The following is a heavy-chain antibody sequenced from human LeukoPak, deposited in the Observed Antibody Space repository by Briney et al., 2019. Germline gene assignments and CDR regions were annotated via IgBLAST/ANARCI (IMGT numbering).Heavy chain of an antibody. CDR1: QMPFSSYT. CDR3: ARMPSTEIYYFYYMDV. D-gene: IGHD2-2*01. J-gene: IGHJ6*03. Sequence: GGSLRLSCVAPQMPFSSYTMNWVRQAPGKGLDWVSGISANGVTTYYVDSAKGRFTTSRDNSRNTLFLHLSSLKVDDTAVYYCARMPSTEIYYFYYMDVWGKGTTVTVSS. CDR2: ISANGVTT. V-gene: IGHV3-23*01.